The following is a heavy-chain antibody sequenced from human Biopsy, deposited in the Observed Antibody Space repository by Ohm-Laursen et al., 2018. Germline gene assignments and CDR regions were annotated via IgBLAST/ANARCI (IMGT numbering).Heavy chain of an antibody. CDR1: GGSISSYY. CDR3: ARHAPSYSGSYWRYFDL. D-gene: IGHD1-26*01. CDR2: IYYTGST. V-gene: IGHV4-59*08. Sequence: TLSHTCTVSGGSISSYYWSWIRQPPGKGLEWIGYIYYTGSTNYNPSLKSRVTISVDTSMNHLSLRLTSVTAADTAVYYCARHAPSYSGSYWRYFDLWGRGTLVTVSS. J-gene: IGHJ2*01.